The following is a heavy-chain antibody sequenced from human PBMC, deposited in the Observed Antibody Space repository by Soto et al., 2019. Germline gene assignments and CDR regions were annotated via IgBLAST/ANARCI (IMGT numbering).Heavy chain of an antibody. Sequence: QVQLVQSGAEVQKPGSSVKVSCKASGGTFSSYAISWVRQAPGQGLEWMGGIIPIFGTANYAQKFQGRVTITADESTSTAYMELSSLRSEDTAVYYCARAPEIYSSGYYSAFDIWGQGTMVTVSS. V-gene: IGHV1-69*01. CDR1: GGTFSSYA. CDR2: IIPIFGTA. J-gene: IGHJ3*02. D-gene: IGHD3-22*01. CDR3: ARAPEIYSSGYYSAFDI.